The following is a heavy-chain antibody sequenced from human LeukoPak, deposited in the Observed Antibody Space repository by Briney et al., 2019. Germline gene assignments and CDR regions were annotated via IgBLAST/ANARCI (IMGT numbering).Heavy chain of an antibody. CDR1: GFTFRSYA. D-gene: IGHD2-21*02. J-gene: IGHJ4*02. CDR3: AKGSDGYCGGDCAFDH. V-gene: IGHV3-23*01. CDR2: ISGST. Sequence: GGSLRLSCAASGFTFRSYAMSWVRQAPGKGLEWVSAISGSTYYADSVKGRFTISRDNSKNTLYLQMNSLRAEDTAVYYCAKGSDGYCGGDCAFDHWGQETLVTVSS.